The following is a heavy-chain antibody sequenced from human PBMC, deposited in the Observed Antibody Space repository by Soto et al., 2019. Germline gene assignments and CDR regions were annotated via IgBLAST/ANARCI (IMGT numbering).Heavy chain of an antibody. CDR1: GFTFSSYA. V-gene: IGHV3-23*01. CDR3: AKDRSGGSLGLDY. Sequence: PGGSLRLSCAASGFTFSSYAMSWFRLAPRKGLEWVSAIRGSGGSTYYADSVKGRFTISRDNSKNTLYLQMNSLRAEDTAVYYGAKDRSGGSLGLDYWGKGTLVTVSS. D-gene: IGHD2-8*02. CDR2: IRGSGGST. J-gene: IGHJ4*02.